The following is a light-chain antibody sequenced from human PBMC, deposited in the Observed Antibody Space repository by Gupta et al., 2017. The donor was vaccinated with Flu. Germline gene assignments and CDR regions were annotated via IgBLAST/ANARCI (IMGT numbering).Light chain of an antibody. CDR2: DDS. CDR1: NIGSKS. J-gene: IGLJ2*01. Sequence: SYDLTQPPAVSVAPGQTARMTCGGNNIGSKSVDWYQQKPGQAPVVVVYDDSDRPSGIPERFSGSHSGNTATLTINRVDAGDEADYYCQVWDGGRDDSGLFGGGTKLTVL. CDR3: QVWDGGRDDSGL. V-gene: IGLV3-21*02.